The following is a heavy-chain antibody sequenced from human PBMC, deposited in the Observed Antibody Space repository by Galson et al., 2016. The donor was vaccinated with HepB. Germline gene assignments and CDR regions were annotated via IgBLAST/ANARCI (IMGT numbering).Heavy chain of an antibody. CDR3: ASGGGDYGLWSGYYLGR. D-gene: IGHD3-3*01. CDR2: IVTSSSHK. V-gene: IGHV3-21*01. J-gene: IGHJ1*01. Sequence: SLRLSCAASGFTFSSYTMNWVRQAPGKGLEWVSSIVTSSSHKYYADSVKGRITISRDNAKNSLYLQMNSLRAGDTAVYYCASGGGDYGLWSGYYLGRWGQGTLVTVSS. CDR1: GFTFSSYT.